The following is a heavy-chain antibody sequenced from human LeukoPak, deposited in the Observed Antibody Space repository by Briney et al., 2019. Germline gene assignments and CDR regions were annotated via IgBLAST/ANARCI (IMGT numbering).Heavy chain of an antibody. Sequence: GRSLRLSCAASGFTFDDYAMHWVRQAPGKGLEWVSGISWNSGSIGYADSVKGRFTISRDNAKNSLYLQMNSLRAEDTAMYYCARDGQNDAFDIWGQGTMVTVSS. J-gene: IGHJ3*02. V-gene: IGHV3-9*01. CDR3: ARDGQNDAFDI. CDR2: ISWNSGSI. CDR1: GFTFDDYA.